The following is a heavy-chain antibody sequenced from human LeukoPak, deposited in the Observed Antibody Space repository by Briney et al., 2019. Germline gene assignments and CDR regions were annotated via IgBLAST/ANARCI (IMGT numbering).Heavy chain of an antibody. CDR3: AKDQYNWNLYYFDY. J-gene: IGHJ4*02. CDR1: GFTFSSYS. V-gene: IGHV3-21*04. Sequence: GGSLRLSCAASGFTFSSYSMNWVRQAPGKGLEWVSSISSSSSYIYYADSVKGRFTISRDNSKNTLYLQMNSLRAEDTAVYYCAKDQYNWNLYYFDYWGQGTLVTVSS. D-gene: IGHD1-20*01. CDR2: ISSSSSYI.